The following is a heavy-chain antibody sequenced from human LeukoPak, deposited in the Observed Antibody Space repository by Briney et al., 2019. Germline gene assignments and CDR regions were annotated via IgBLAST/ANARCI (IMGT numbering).Heavy chain of an antibody. J-gene: IGHJ4*02. Sequence: HSGGSLRLSCAASGFTFSSYGMHWVRQAPGKGLEWVAVISYDGSNKYYADSVKGRFTISRDNSKNTLYLQMNSLRAEDTAVYYCAKDGLSYYDILTLDYWGQGTLVTVSS. CDR3: AKDGLSYYDILTLDY. CDR1: GFTFSSYG. D-gene: IGHD3-9*01. CDR2: ISYDGSNK. V-gene: IGHV3-30*18.